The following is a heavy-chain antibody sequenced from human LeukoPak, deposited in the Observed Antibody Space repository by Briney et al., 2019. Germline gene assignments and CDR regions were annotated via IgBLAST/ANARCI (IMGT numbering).Heavy chain of an antibody. CDR2: INHSGST. J-gene: IGHJ6*02. D-gene: IGHD5-18*01. CDR3: ARVEGHSLHYYYYYGMDV. CDR1: GGFFSGYY. Sequence: SETLSLTCAVYGGFFSGYYWSWIRQPPGKGLEWIGEINHSGSTNYNPSLKSRVTISVDTSKNQFSLKLSSVTAADTAVYYCARVEGHSLHYYYYYGMDVWGQGTTVTVSS. V-gene: IGHV4-34*01.